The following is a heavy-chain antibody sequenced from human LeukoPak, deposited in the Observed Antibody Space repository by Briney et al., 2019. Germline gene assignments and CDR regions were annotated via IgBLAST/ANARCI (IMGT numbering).Heavy chain of an antibody. D-gene: IGHD6-13*01. J-gene: IGHJ4*02. CDR2: ISRSGGKT. V-gene: IGHV3-23*01. CDR3: AKDAAGPEY. Sequence: GGSLRLSCVVSGLTFSSYSMTWVRQAPGKGLEWVSGISRSGGKTCYPDSVKGRFTISRDNSKNTLFLQMNSLRVEDTAIYYCAKDAAGPEYWGQGTLVTVSS. CDR1: GLTFSSYS.